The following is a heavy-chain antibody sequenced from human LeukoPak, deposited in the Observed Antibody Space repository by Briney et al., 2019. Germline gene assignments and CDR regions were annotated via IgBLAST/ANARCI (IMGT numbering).Heavy chain of an antibody. J-gene: IGHJ4*02. D-gene: IGHD2-2*02. CDR2: INHSGST. CDR3: ARVVVAAAIPYFDY. CDR1: GGSFSGYF. Sequence: SETLSLTCAVYGGSFSGYFWSWIRQPPGKGLEWIGEINHSGSTNYNPSLKSRVTISVDTSKNQFSLKLSSVTAADTAVYYCARVVVAAAIPYFDYWGQGTLVTVSS. V-gene: IGHV4-34*01.